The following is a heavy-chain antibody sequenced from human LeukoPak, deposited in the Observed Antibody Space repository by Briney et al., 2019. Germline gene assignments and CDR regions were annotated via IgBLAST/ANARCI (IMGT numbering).Heavy chain of an antibody. J-gene: IGHJ4*02. Sequence: PGGSLRLSCAASGFNFRSYAMNWVRQAPGKGLEWVSYISSSGSTIYYADSVKGRFTISRDNANNSLYLQMNSLRAEDTAVYYCASSAYGEKGYSYGYVGGYYFDYWGQGTLVTVSS. CDR2: ISSSGSTI. D-gene: IGHD5-18*01. CDR1: GFNFRSYA. CDR3: ASSAYGEKGYSYGYVGGYYFDY. V-gene: IGHV3-48*03.